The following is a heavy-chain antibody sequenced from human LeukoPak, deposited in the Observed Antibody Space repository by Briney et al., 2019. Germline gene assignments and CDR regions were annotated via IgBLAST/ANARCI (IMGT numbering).Heavy chain of an antibody. Sequence: SETLSLTCAVYGGSFSGYYWSWIRQPPGKGLEWIREINHSGSTNYNPSLKSRVTISVDTSKNQFSLKLSSVAAADTAVYYCARGHTYYYDSSGYSREPWGQGTLVTVSS. CDR1: GGSFSGYY. V-gene: IGHV4-34*01. D-gene: IGHD3-22*01. CDR3: ARGHTYYYDSSGYSREP. CDR2: INHSGST. J-gene: IGHJ5*02.